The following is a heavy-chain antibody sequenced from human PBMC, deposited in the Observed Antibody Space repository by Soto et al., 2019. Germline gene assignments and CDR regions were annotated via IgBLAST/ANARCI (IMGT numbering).Heavy chain of an antibody. D-gene: IGHD6-6*01. CDR1: GFTFSVSA. J-gene: IGHJ6*02. Sequence: EVQLVQSGGGRVQPGGSLKLSCEASGFTFSVSAIHWVRLASGKGLEWVGHIRTRKNRYVTTYAASVKGRFSISRDDSKNTAYMQMNSLKTEDTAVYYCARIEYGLDFWGQGTTV. CDR2: IRTRKNRYVT. V-gene: IGHV3-73*02. CDR3: ARIEYGLDF.